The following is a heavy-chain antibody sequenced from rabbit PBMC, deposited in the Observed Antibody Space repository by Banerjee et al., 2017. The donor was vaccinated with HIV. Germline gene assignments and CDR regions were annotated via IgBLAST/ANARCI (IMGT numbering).Heavy chain of an antibody. CDR2: INAGGGSA. CDR1: GFDFSSNG. V-gene: IGHV1S40*01. D-gene: IGHD6-1*01. CDR3: AREDTYNYADYGL. Sequence: QSLEESGGDLVQPEGSLTLTCKASGFDFSSNGMCWVRQAPGKGLEYIGYINAGGGSAWYASWVNGRFTISKTSSTTVTLQMTSLTAADTATYFCAREDTYNYADYGLWGPGTLVTVS. J-gene: IGHJ6*01.